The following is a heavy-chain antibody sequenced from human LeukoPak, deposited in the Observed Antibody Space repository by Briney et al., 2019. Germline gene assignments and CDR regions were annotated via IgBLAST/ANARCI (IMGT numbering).Heavy chain of an antibody. Sequence: AASVKVSCKASGGTFSSYAISWVRQAPGQGLEWRRRIIPILGLANYAQKFQGRVTITADISTSTAYMELSSLRSEDTAVYYCARALPYCSSTSCYYYYYGMDVWGQGTTVTVSS. J-gene: IGHJ6*02. V-gene: IGHV1-69*04. CDR2: IIPILGLA. CDR3: ARALPYCSSTSCYYYYYGMDV. CDR1: GGTFSSYA. D-gene: IGHD2-2*01.